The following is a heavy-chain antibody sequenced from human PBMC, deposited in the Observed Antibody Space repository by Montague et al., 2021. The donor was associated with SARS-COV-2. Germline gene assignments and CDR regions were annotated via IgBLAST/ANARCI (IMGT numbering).Heavy chain of an antibody. CDR1: GGSFSGYY. Sequence: SETLSLTCAVYGGSFSGYYCSWIRQPPGTGLELVWEINHSESTNYNPSLKSRVTISVDTSKTQFSLKLSPVTAADTAAYYCARGRTGTTFYYYYYYYGMDVWGQGTTVTVSS. CDR3: ARGRTGTTFYYYYYYYGMDV. J-gene: IGHJ6*02. D-gene: IGHD2/OR15-2a*01. CDR2: INHSEST. V-gene: IGHV4-34*01.